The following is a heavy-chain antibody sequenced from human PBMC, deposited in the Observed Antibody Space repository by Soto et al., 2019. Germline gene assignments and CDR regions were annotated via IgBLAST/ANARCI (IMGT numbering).Heavy chain of an antibody. V-gene: IGHV3-53*01. CDR2: IYSGGST. CDR1: GFTASSNY. Sequence: GGSLRLSCAASGFTASSNYMSWVRQAPGKGLEWVSVIYSGGSTYYADSVKGRFTISRDNSKNTLYLQMNSLRAEDTAVYYCAREMLDYWGQGTLVTVSS. CDR3: AREMLDY. J-gene: IGHJ4*02.